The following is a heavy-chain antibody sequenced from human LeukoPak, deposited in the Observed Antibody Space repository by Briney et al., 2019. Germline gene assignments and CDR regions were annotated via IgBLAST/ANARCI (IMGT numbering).Heavy chain of an antibody. CDR3: AKGASVGIYNWFDP. D-gene: IGHD1-26*01. V-gene: IGHV3-23*01. Sequence: GGSLRLSCAASGFTFSSYAMSWVRQAPGKGPEWVSAISGSGGSTYYADSVKGRFTISRDSSKNTLYLQMNSQRAEDTAVYYCAKGASVGIYNWFDPWGQGTLVTVSS. CDR1: GFTFSSYA. J-gene: IGHJ5*02. CDR2: ISGSGGST.